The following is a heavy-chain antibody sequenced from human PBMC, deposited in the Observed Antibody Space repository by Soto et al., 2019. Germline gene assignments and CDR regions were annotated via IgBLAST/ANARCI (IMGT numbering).Heavy chain of an antibody. CDR1: GFTFDDYT. D-gene: IGHD7-27*01. J-gene: IGHJ6*03. CDR3: AKDMGANGEFEGMDG. Sequence: GGSLRLSCAASGFTFDDYTMHWVRQAPGKGLEWVSLISWNGGSTYYADSVKGRFTISRDNSKSSLYLQINSLRTEDSALYYCAKDMGANGEFEGMDGWGKGATVTVSS. CDR2: ISWNGGST. V-gene: IGHV3-43*01.